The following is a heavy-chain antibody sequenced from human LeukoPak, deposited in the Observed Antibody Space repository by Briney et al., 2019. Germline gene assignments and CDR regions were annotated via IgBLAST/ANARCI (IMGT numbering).Heavy chain of an antibody. CDR3: ARDPLSLLWFGEAVWFAFDI. J-gene: IGHJ3*02. CDR2: IYYRGST. CDR1: GGSISSSSYY. V-gene: IGHV4-61*01. D-gene: IGHD3-10*01. Sequence: PSETLSLTCTVSGGSISSSSYYWGWNRQPPGKGLEGIGYIYYRGSTHYNPSLKSRVTISVDTSKNQFSLKLSSVTAADTAVYYCARDPLSLLWFGEAVWFAFDIWGQGTMVTVSS.